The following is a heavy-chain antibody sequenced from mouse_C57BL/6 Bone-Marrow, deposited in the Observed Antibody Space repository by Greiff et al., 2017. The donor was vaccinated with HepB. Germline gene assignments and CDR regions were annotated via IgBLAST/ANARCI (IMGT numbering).Heavy chain of an antibody. CDR3: ASREGIYYGYAAWFAY. Sequence: QVQLQQPGAELVKPGASVKLSCKASGYTFTSYWMQWVKQRPGQGLEWIGEIDPSDSYTNYTQKFKGKATLTVDTSSSTAYMQLSSLTSEDSAVYYCASREGIYYGYAAWFAYWGQGTLVTVSA. V-gene: IGHV1-50*01. J-gene: IGHJ3*01. D-gene: IGHD2-2*01. CDR1: GYTFTSYW. CDR2: IDPSDSYT.